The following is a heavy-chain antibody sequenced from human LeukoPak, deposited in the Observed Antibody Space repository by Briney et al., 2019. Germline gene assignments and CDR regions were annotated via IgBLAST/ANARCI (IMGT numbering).Heavy chain of an antibody. J-gene: IGHJ4*02. CDR3: ARDQEGGYFDY. CDR1: GLTFSDYY. CDR2: IYSGGST. D-gene: IGHD3-16*01. V-gene: IGHV3-66*01. Sequence: GGSLRLSCAASGLTFSDYYMSWIRQAPGKGLEWVSVIYSGGSTYYADSVKGRFTISRDNPKNTLYLQMNSLRAEDTAVYYCARDQEGGYFDYWGQGTLVTVSS.